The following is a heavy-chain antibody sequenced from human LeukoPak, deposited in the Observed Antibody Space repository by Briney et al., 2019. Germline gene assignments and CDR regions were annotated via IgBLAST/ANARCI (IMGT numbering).Heavy chain of an antibody. Sequence: QPGGSLRLSCAASGFTFSNYAVSWVRQAPGKGLDWVSVISGPGTSTSYGNSVKGRFTISRDNSKNTVFLQMNSLRAEDTAVYYCARGPRDDFWSGYPVPNNWFDPWGQGTLVTVSS. CDR2: ISGPGTST. D-gene: IGHD3-3*01. J-gene: IGHJ5*02. CDR3: ARGPRDDFWSGYPVPNNWFDP. CDR1: GFTFSNYA. V-gene: IGHV3-23*01.